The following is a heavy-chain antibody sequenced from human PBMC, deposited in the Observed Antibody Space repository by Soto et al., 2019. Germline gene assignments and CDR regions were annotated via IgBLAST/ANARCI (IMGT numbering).Heavy chain of an antibody. V-gene: IGHV1-18*01. CDR2: ISAYNGNT. J-gene: IGHJ4*02. CDR3: ARVVETYVDFLVVPAAIESV. D-gene: IGHD2-2*01. Sequence: ASVKVSCKASGYTFTSYGISWVRQAPGQGLEWMGWISAYNGNTNYAQKLQGRVTMTTETSTSTAYMELRSLRSDDTAVYYCARVVETYVDFLVVPAAIESVWGQGTLVTVSS. CDR1: GYTFTSYG.